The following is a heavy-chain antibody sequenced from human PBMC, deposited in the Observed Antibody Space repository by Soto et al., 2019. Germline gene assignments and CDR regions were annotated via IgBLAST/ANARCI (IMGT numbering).Heavy chain of an antibody. CDR3: ARGYATNWHTPHY. V-gene: IGHV4-34*01. CDR1: GGSFSGFY. D-gene: IGHD2-15*01. J-gene: IGHJ4*02. CDR2: INHIGLT. Sequence: QVQLQQWGAGLLKPSETLSLTCAVYGGSFSGFYSCWIRQPPGKGLEWIGEINHIGLTNYNPSLKGRVTISVDTSKNQFSLNLTSVTAADTAVYYCARGYATNWHTPHYWGQGTLVTVSS.